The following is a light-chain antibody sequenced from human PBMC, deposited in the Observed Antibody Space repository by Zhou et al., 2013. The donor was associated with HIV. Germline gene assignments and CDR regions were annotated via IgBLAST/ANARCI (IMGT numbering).Light chain of an antibody. CDR3: QQASSFPYT. V-gene: IGKV1-12*01. Sequence: DIQMTQSPSSVSASVGDRVTITCRASQDISSYLAWYQHKPGKAPNLLIYVASNLQSGVPSRFSGSGSETEFTLTISSLQPEDCQQASSFPYTFGQGTDTGNQT. CDR1: QDISSY. CDR2: VAS. J-gene: IGKJ2*01.